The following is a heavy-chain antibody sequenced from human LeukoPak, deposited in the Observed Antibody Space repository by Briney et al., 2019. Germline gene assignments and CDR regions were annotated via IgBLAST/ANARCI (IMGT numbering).Heavy chain of an antibody. CDR2: IKEDGSAT. V-gene: IGHV3-7*01. J-gene: IGHJ2*01. Sequence: PGGSLRLSCAASGFTFNIYWMTWVRQAPGKGLEWVASIKEDGSATYYVDSVKGRFTISRDNAKSSVFLLMSSLRAEDTAVFYCAGRHSGLWGRGTLVTVSS. CDR3: AGRHSGL. CDR1: GFTFNIYW.